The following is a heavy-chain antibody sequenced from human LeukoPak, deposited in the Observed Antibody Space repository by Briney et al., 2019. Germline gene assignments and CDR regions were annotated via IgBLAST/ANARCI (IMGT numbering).Heavy chain of an antibody. Sequence: ETLSLTCALYGGSPSGYNWSWVRQPPGERLEWSGEINHRGSANYTPPLTSRVTTSVDTSKNKFSLNLRSVTAAPTAVYYCARGARVGGYYYRRGRNDYWGQGTLVTVSS. CDR2: INHRGSA. V-gene: IGHV4-34*01. CDR3: ARGARVGGYYYRRGRNDY. CDR1: GGSPSGYN. D-gene: IGHD3-22*01. J-gene: IGHJ4*02.